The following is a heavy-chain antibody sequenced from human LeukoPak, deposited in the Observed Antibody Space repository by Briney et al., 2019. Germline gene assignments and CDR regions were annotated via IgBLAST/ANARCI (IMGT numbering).Heavy chain of an antibody. CDR1: GLTFSSYA. D-gene: IGHD6-19*01. CDR2: ISGSGGST. CDR3: AKPISSGWYSFDY. Sequence: GGSLRLSCAASGLTFSSYAMSWVRHAPGKGLEWGSAISGSGGSTYSADSVKGRFTISRDNSENTLYLQISSRRAEDTAVYYCAKPISSGWYSFDYWGQGTLVTVSS. J-gene: IGHJ4*02. V-gene: IGHV3-23*01.